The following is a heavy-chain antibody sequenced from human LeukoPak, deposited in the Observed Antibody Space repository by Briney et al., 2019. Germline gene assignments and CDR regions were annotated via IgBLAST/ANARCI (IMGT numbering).Heavy chain of an antibody. V-gene: IGHV4-4*07. J-gene: IGHJ6*03. D-gene: IGHD6-19*01. CDR1: GGSISSYY. CDR3: ARDRTAVAGTDPIYYYYYMDV. Sequence: TSETLSLTCTVSGGSISSYYWSWIRQPAGKGLEWIGRIYTSGSTNYNPSLKSRVTMSVDTSKNQFSLKLSSVTAADTAVYYCARDRTAVAGTDPIYYYYYMDVWGKGTTVTISS. CDR2: IYTSGST.